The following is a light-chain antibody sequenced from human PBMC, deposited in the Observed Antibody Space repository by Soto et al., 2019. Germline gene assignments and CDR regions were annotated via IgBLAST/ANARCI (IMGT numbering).Light chain of an antibody. J-gene: IGKJ5*01. Sequence: EIVMTQSPATLSVSPGERATLSCRASQSVTSNLAWYQQKPGQAPRLLIYSASSRATGIPDRFSGSGSGTHFTLTISRLEPEDFAVYYCQQYNNWPITFGQGTRLEIK. CDR2: SAS. CDR1: QSVTSN. V-gene: IGKV3D-15*01. CDR3: QQYNNWPIT.